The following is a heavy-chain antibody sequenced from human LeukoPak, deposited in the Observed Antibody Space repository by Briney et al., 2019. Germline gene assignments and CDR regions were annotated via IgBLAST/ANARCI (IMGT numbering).Heavy chain of an antibody. CDR2: ISSSSSYI. Sequence: GGSLRLSCAASGFTFSSYSMNWVRQAPGKGLEWVSSISSSSSYIYYADSVKGRFTISRDNAKNSLYLQMNSLRAEDTAVYYCARDKLERPYYFDYWGQGTLVTVSS. CDR3: ARDKLERPYYFDY. V-gene: IGHV3-21*01. J-gene: IGHJ4*02. CDR1: GFTFSSYS. D-gene: IGHD1-1*01.